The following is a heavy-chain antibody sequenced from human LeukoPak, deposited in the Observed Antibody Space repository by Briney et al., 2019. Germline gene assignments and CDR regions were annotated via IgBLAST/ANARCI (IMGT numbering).Heavy chain of an antibody. CDR2: INSDGSST. J-gene: IGHJ4*02. D-gene: IGHD4-11*01. CDR1: GFTFSNYW. Sequence: GGSLRLSCAASGFTFSNYWMHWVRQAPGKGLVWVSGINSDGSSTRYADSVKGRFTISRDNAKNTLYLQLNSLRAEDTAVYYCARDLNYRIDYWGQGTLVTVSS. CDR3: ARDLNYRIDY. V-gene: IGHV3-74*01.